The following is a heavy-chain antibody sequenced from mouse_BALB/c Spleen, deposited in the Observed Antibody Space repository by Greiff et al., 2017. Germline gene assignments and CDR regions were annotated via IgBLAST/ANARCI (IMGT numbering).Heavy chain of an antibody. J-gene: IGHJ4*01. Sequence: EVMLVESGGGLVQPGGSLKLSCAASGFTFSNYTTSWVRQTPEKRLEWVAYISNGGGSTYYPDTVKGRFTISRDNAKNTLYLQMSRLKSEDTAMYYCARHEYGTYAMDYWGQGTSVTVSS. CDR2: ISNGGGST. V-gene: IGHV5-12-2*01. CDR1: GFTFSNYT. D-gene: IGHD2-10*02. CDR3: ARHEYGTYAMDY.